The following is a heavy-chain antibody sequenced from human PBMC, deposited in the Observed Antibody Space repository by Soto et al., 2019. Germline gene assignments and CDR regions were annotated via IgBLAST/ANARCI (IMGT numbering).Heavy chain of an antibody. J-gene: IGHJ5*02. CDR2: ISYDGSSK. CDR3: AKGSIVGATKDWFDP. Sequence: GGSLRLSCAASGSTFRSYGMYWVRQAPGKGLEWVAVISYDGSSKSYADSVKGRLTITRDNSENTLYLQMNSLRAEETAVYYCAKGSIVGATKDWFDPWGQGTLVTVSS. V-gene: IGHV3-30*18. D-gene: IGHD1-26*01. CDR1: GSTFRSYG.